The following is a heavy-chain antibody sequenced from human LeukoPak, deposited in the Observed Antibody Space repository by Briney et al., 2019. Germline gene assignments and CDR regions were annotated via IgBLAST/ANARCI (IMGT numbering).Heavy chain of an antibody. D-gene: IGHD6-19*01. J-gene: IGHJ4*02. CDR1: GFSFSSYT. CDR3: ARLAVLDPRDY. V-gene: IGHV3-21*01. CDR2: ISGSGIDI. Sequence: GGSLRLSCIASGFSFSSYTLNWVRQAPGKGLEWVSSISGSGIDIYYADSVKGRFTVSRDNANSSLFLQMNSLRAEDTAVYYCARLAVLDPRDYWGQGTLVSVSS.